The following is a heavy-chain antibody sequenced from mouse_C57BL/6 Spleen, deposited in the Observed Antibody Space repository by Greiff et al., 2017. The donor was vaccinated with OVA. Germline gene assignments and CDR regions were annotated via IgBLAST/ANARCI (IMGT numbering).Heavy chain of an antibody. Sequence: EVQVVESGGGLVKPGGSLKLSCAASGFTFSSYAMSWVRQTPEKRLEWVATISDGGSYTYYPDNVKGRFTISRDNAKNNLYLQMSHLKSEDTAMYYCASKKFAYWGQGTLVTVSA. CDR2: ISDGGSYT. J-gene: IGHJ3*01. CDR1: GFTFSSYA. V-gene: IGHV5-4*01. CDR3: ASKKFAY.